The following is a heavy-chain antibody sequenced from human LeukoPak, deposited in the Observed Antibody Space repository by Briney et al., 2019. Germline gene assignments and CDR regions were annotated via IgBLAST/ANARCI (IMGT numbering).Heavy chain of an antibody. CDR2: TYYRSKWYY. CDR1: GDTVSSNSAA. Sequence: SQTLSLTCDISGDTVSSNSAAWNWIRQSPSRGLEWLGRTYYRSKWYYDYAVSVKSRITISPDTSKNQFSLQLSSVTADDTAVYYCARGFALDFWGKGTMVTVSS. CDR3: ARGFALDF. J-gene: IGHJ3*01. V-gene: IGHV6-1*01.